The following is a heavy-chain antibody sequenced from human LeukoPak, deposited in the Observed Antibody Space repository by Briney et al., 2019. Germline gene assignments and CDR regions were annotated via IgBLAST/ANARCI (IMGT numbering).Heavy chain of an antibody. Sequence: GGSLRLSCAASGFTFSSCAMSWVRQAPGKGLEWVSAISGSGGSTYYADSVKGRFTISRDNSKNTLYLQMNSLRAEDTAVYYCAKARAIVVVVAATHASDYWGQGTLVTVSS. D-gene: IGHD2-15*01. J-gene: IGHJ4*02. CDR3: AKARAIVVVVAATHASDY. CDR2: ISGSGGST. CDR1: GFTFSSCA. V-gene: IGHV3-23*01.